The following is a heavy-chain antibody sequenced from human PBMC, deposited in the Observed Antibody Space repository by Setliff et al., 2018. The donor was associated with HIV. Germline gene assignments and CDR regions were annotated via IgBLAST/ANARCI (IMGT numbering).Heavy chain of an antibody. J-gene: IGHJ4*02. Sequence: PSETLSLTCAVYGGSFSGHSWTWIRQPPGKGLEWIGEINRSGSANYNRSLKSRVTMSVDTSKRQFSLKLDSVTAADTAIYYCARLTTTYYYDSSAYYHPVWGQGTLVTVSS. V-gene: IGHV4-34*01. CDR2: INRSGSA. D-gene: IGHD3-22*01. CDR3: ARLTTTYYYDSSAYYHPV. CDR1: GGSFSGHS.